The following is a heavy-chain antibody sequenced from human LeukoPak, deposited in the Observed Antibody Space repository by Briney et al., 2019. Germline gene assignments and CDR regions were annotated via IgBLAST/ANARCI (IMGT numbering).Heavy chain of an antibody. J-gene: IGHJ4*02. Sequence: GGSLRLSCVASGFTFDDYVMHWVRQAPGKGLEWVSGISWNSGSIGYADSLKGRFIISRDNAKNSLYLQMNSLRAGDTALYYCAKDIASGSYYNFDNWGQGTLVTVSS. D-gene: IGHD3-10*01. CDR2: ISWNSGSI. CDR1: GFTFDDYV. CDR3: AKDIASGSYYNFDN. V-gene: IGHV3-9*01.